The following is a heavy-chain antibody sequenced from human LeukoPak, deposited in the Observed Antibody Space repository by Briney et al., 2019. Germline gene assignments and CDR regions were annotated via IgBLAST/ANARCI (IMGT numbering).Heavy chain of an antibody. J-gene: IGHJ4*02. CDR1: GFTFSSYW. D-gene: IGHD6-19*01. Sequence: GGSLRLSCAASGFTFSSYWMTWARQAPGKGLEWVASINHNGNVNYYVDSVKGRFTISRDNAKNSLYLQMSNLRAEDTAVYYCAKSGYSSAWYWDYWGQGTLVTVSS. CDR2: INHNGNVN. CDR3: AKSGYSSAWYWDY. V-gene: IGHV3-7*03.